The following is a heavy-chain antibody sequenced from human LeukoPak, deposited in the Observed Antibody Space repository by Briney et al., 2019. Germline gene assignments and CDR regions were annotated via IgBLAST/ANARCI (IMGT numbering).Heavy chain of an antibody. J-gene: IGHJ5*02. D-gene: IGHD3-16*02. CDR2: ISSSGSTI. V-gene: IGHV3-11*01. CDR3: ARDIERNWFDP. Sequence: GGSLRLSCAASGFTFSDYYMSWIRQAPGKGLEWVSYISSSGSTIYYADSVKGRFTIPRDNAKNSLYLQMNSLRAEDTAVYYCARDIERNWFDPWGQGTLVTVSS. CDR1: GFTFSDYY.